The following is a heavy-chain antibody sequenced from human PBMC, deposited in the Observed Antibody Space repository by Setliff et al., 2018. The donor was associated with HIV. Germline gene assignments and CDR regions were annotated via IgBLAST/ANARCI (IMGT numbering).Heavy chain of an antibody. Sequence: ASVKVSCKASGGTFRNYGISWVRQAPGQGLEWMGIINPSGGSTTYTQKFQGRVTITRDISASTAYMELSSLSSEDTAVYYCARDPNQVGAVAGPLDYWGQGTLVTVSS. D-gene: IGHD6-19*01. V-gene: IGHV1-46*01. CDR1: GGTFRNYG. CDR2: INPSGGST. CDR3: ARDPNQVGAVAGPLDY. J-gene: IGHJ4*02.